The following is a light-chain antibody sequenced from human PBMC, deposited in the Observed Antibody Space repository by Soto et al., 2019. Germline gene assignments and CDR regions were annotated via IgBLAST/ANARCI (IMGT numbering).Light chain of an antibody. Sequence: EIVLTQSPATLSLSPGESATLSCRASQSVSSYLAWYQQKPGQAPRLLVYDASNRAPGIPARFSGSGSGTDFTLTISNLEPEDFAVYYCHQRSNWPLITFGPGTKVDIK. CDR1: QSVSSY. J-gene: IGKJ3*01. CDR2: DAS. V-gene: IGKV3-11*01. CDR3: HQRSNWPLIT.